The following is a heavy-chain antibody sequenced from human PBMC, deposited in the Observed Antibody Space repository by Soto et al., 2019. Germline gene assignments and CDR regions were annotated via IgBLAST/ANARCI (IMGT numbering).Heavy chain of an antibody. CDR2: ISYDGSNK. CDR1: GFTFSSYA. Sequence: GGSLRLSCAASGFTFSSYAMHWVRQAPGKGLEWVAVISYDGSNKYYADSVKGRFTISRDNSKNTLYLQMNSLRAEDTAVYYCARDPGGVVPAAMVAYWGQGTLVTVSS. J-gene: IGHJ4*02. CDR3: ARDPGGVVPAAMVAY. D-gene: IGHD2-2*01. V-gene: IGHV3-30-3*01.